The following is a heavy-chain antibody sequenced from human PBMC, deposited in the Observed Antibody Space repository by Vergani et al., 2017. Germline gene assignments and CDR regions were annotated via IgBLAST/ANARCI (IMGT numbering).Heavy chain of an antibody. D-gene: IGHD5-24*01. CDR2: ISAYNGNT. CDR1: GYTFTSYG. J-gene: IGHJ6*02. CDR3: ARVWGSGGYKFAYYYYGMDV. Sequence: QVQLVQSGAEVKKPGASVKVSCKASGYTFTSYGISWVRQAPGQGLEWMGWISAYNGNTGYAQKFQGRVTMTRNTSISTAYMELSSLRSEDTAVYYCARVWGSGGYKFAYYYYGMDVWGQGTTVTVSS. V-gene: IGHV1-18*04.